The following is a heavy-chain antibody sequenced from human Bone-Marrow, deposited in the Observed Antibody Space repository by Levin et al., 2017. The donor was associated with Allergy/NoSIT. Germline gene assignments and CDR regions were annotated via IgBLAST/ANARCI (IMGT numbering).Heavy chain of an antibody. J-gene: IGHJ5*02. CDR1: GGSFSGYY. CDR2: INHSGST. Sequence: SQTLSLTCAVYGGSFSGYYWSWIRQPPGKGLEWIGEINHSGSTNYNPSLKSRVTISVDTSKNQFSLKLSSVTAADTAVYYCARGYGSGSPPGWFDPWGQGTLVTVSS. D-gene: IGHD3-10*01. CDR3: ARGYGSGSPPGWFDP. V-gene: IGHV4-34*01.